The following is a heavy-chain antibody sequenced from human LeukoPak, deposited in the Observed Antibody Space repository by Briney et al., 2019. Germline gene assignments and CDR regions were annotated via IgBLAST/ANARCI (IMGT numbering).Heavy chain of an antibody. J-gene: IGHJ4*02. CDR3: ANVGSSVRYLDY. CDR2: ISGSGGST. Sequence: PGGSLRLSCAASGFTFSSYAMSWVRQAPGKGLEWVSAISGSGGSTYYAGSVKGRFTISRDNSKNTLYLQMNSLRAEDTAVYYCANVGSSVRYLDYWGQGTLVTVSS. CDR1: GFTFSSYA. D-gene: IGHD3-9*01. V-gene: IGHV3-23*01.